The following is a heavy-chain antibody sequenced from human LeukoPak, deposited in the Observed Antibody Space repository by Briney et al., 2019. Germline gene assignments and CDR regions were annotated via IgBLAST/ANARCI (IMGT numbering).Heavy chain of an antibody. D-gene: IGHD3-10*01. CDR1: GFTVSSNY. V-gene: IGHV3-66*01. J-gene: IGHJ5*02. Sequence: GGSLRLSCAASGFTVSSNYMSWVRQAPGKGLEWVSVIYSGGSTYYADSVKGRFTISRDNSKNTLYLQMNSLRAEDTAVYYCARGGNYYDTGSYYDNWFDPWGQGTLVTVSS. CDR2: IYSGGST. CDR3: ARGGNYYDTGSYYDNWFDP.